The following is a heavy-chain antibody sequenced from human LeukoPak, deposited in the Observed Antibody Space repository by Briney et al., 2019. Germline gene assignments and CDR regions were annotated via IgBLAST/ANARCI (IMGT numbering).Heavy chain of an antibody. D-gene: IGHD6-19*01. CDR3: ARQYSSGWYRDYYGMDV. CDR2: FDPEDGET. Sequence: ASVKVSCKVSGYTLTELSMHWVRQAPGKGLEWMGGFDPEDGETIYAQKFQGRVTMTRNTSISTAYMELSSLRSEDTAVYYCARQYSSGWYRDYYGMDVWGQGTTVTVSS. V-gene: IGHV1-24*01. CDR1: GYTLTELS. J-gene: IGHJ6*02.